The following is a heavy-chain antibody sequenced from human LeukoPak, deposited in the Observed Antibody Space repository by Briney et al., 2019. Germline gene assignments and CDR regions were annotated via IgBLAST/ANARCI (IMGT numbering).Heavy chain of an antibody. V-gene: IGHV3-30*18. D-gene: IGHD3-10*01. Sequence: GGSLRLSCAASGFTFSGYGMHWVRQAPGKGLEWVAVISYDGSNEYYEESVKGRFTLSRDNSKNTLYLQMNSLRAEDTAVYYCAKDVGRLLWVGELGDWGQGTLVTVSS. J-gene: IGHJ4*02. CDR3: AKDVGRLLWVGELGD. CDR2: ISYDGSNE. CDR1: GFTFSGYG.